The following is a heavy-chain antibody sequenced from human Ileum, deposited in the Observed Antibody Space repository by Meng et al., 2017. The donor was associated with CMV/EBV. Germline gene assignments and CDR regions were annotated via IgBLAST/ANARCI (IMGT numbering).Heavy chain of an antibody. Sequence: QVQLQQWGAGLLKPSETLSLTSAVSGGSFTGYYWSWFRQSPGKGLEWIGEITHSGRTSYNLSLKSRVNMSIDTSKNRFSLKLSSATAADTAVYYCARNVGFYSSQIAYWGQGALVTVSS. CDR1: GGSFTGYY. CDR3: ARNVGFYSSQIAY. J-gene: IGHJ4*02. CDR2: ITHSGRT. V-gene: IGHV4-34*01. D-gene: IGHD3-3*01.